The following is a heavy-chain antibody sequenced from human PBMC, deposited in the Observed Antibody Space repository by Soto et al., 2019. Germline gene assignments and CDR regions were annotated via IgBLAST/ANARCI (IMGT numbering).Heavy chain of an antibody. CDR1: GGTFSSYA. V-gene: IGHV1-69*13. J-gene: IGHJ3*02. CDR3: ASGGGLYCSGGSCYLVGAFDI. CDR2: IIPIFGTA. D-gene: IGHD2-15*01. Sequence: SVKVSCKASGGTFSSYAISWVRQAPGQGLEWMGGIIPIFGTANYAQKFQGRVTITADESTSTAYMELSSLRSEDTAVYYCASGGGLYCSGGSCYLVGAFDIWGPGTMVTVSS.